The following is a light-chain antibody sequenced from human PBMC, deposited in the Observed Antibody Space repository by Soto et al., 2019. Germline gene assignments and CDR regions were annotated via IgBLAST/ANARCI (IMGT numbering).Light chain of an antibody. CDR1: QSISGY. V-gene: IGKV1-39*01. Sequence: DIQMTQSPSSLSASVGDRVTITCRASQSISGYLNWYQQKPGKAPKLLIYAASSLQSGVPSRFSGSGYGPHFTLTISNIQNDAFATYYCQKSYSTTWTFGQRTRADLK. CDR2: AAS. J-gene: IGKJ1*01. CDR3: QKSYSTTWT.